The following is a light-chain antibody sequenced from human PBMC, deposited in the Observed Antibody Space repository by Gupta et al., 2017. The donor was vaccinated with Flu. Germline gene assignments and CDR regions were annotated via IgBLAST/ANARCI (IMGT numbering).Light chain of an antibody. Sequence: DIVMTQSPDSLAVSLGERATINCKSSQSVLYSSNNKNCLAWYQQKPGQPPKLLIYWASTRESGVPDRFSGSGSGTDFTLTISSLQAEEVAVYYCQQYYSTPYTFGQGTKLEIK. CDR3: QQYYSTPYT. V-gene: IGKV4-1*01. J-gene: IGKJ2*01. CDR2: WAS. CDR1: QSVLYSSNNKNC.